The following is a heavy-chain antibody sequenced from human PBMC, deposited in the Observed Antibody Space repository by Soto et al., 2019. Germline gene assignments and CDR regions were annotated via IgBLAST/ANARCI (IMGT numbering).Heavy chain of an antibody. CDR2: TYYNGNA. CDR1: GGSIDRSNYY. D-gene: IGHD3-10*01. J-gene: IGHJ4*02. V-gene: IGHV4-39*01. Sequence: PSETLSITCNVSGGSIDRSNYYWDWLRQPPGKGLEWIGTTYYNGNAYYNPSLRSRVSMSVDTSKNQFSLKLISVTAADTAVYYCARHFVGVVSKGWGYWGQRKLVTVSS. CDR3: ARHFVGVVSKGWGY.